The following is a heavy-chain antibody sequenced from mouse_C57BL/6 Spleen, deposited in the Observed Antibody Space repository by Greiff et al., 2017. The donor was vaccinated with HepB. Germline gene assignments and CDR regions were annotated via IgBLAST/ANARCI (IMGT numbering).Heavy chain of an antibody. J-gene: IGHJ4*01. CDR1: GYTFTSYW. V-gene: IGHV1-64*01. CDR2: IHPNSGST. CDR3: ARRRGPEDYAMDY. Sequence: QVQLKQPGAELVKPGASVKLSCKASGYTFTSYWMHWVKQRPGQGLEWIGMIHPNSGSTNYNEKFKSKATLTVDKSSSTAYMQLSSLTSEDSAVYYCARRRGPEDYAMDYWGQGTSVTVSS.